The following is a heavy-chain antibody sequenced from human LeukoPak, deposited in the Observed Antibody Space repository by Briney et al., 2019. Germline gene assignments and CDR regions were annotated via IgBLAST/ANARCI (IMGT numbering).Heavy chain of an antibody. J-gene: IGHJ4*02. CDR1: GYTFTSYG. D-gene: IGHD3-10*01. CDR3: ARDLRYGSGSYYNEPFDY. V-gene: IGHV1-18*01. CDR2: ISAYNGNT. Sequence: GASVKVSCKASGYTFTSYGISWVRQAPGQGLEWMGWISAYNGNTNYAQKLQGRVTMTTDTSTSTAYMELRSLRSDDTAVYYCARDLRYGSGSYYNEPFDYWGQGTLVTVSS.